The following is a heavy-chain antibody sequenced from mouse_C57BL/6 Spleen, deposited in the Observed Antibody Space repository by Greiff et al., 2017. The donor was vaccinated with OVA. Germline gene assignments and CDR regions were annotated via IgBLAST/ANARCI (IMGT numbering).Heavy chain of an antibody. Sequence: QVQLQQPGAELVKPGASVKISCKASGYAFSSYWMNWVKQRPGQGLEWIGQIYPGDGDTNYNGKFKGKATLTADKSSSTAYMQLSSLTSEDSAVYFCSRYYYGGSYFDYWGQGTTLTVSS. CDR3: SRYYYGGSYFDY. CDR1: GYAFSSYW. V-gene: IGHV1-80*01. D-gene: IGHD1-1*01. J-gene: IGHJ2*01. CDR2: IYPGDGDT.